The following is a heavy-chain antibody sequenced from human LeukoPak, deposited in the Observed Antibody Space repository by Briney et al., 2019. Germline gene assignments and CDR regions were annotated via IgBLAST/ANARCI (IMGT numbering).Heavy chain of an antibody. J-gene: IGHJ5*02. Sequence: GGSLRLSCAASGFIFSSYTMNWVRQAPGEGLEWVSSISSSSTYIYYGDSVKGRFTISRDNAKNSLYLQMNSLRAEDTAVYYCVRGYYGSGNWFDPWGQGTLVTVSS. V-gene: IGHV3-21*01. CDR3: VRGYYGSGNWFDP. D-gene: IGHD3-10*01. CDR1: GFIFSSYT. CDR2: ISSSSTYI.